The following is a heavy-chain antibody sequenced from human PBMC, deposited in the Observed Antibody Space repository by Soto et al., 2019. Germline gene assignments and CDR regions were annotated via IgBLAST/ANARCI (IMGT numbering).Heavy chain of an antibody. V-gene: IGHV3-7*01. CDR1: GFTFSSYW. D-gene: IGHD2-15*01. CDR3: ARGGVKYCSGGSCYPNYYYYYMDV. J-gene: IGHJ6*03. Sequence: GGSLRLSCAASGFTFSSYWMSWVRQAPGKGLEWVANIKQDGSEKYYVDSVKGRFTISRDNAKNSLYLQMNSLRAEDTAVYYCARGGVKYCSGGSCYPNYYYYYMDVWGKGTTVTVSS. CDR2: IKQDGSEK.